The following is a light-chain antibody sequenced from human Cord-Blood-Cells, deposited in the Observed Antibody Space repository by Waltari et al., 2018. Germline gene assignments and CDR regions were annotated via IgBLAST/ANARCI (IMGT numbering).Light chain of an antibody. CDR3: QQYNNWPPWT. V-gene: IGKV3-15*01. CDR2: GAS. CDR1: QSVSSN. Sequence: EIVMTHSPATLSVSPGERATLSCRASQSVSSNLAWYQQKTGQAPRLLIYGASTRATGIPARFRGSGSGTEFTLTISSLRSEDFAVYYCQQYNNWPPWTFGQGTRVQIK. J-gene: IGKJ1*01.